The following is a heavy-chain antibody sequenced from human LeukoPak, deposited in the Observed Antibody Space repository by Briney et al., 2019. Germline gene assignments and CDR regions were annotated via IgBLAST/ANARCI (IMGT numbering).Heavy chain of an antibody. CDR3: ARDLRTLWDIVVVPAAA. D-gene: IGHD2-2*01. CDR2: IIPIFGTA. CDR1: GGTFISYA. J-gene: IGHJ5*02. V-gene: IGHV1-69*01. Sequence: SSVKVSCKASGGTFISYAISWVRQAPGQGGEWMGGIIPIFGTANYAQKFQGRVTITADESTSTAYMELSSLRSEDTAVYYCARDLRTLWDIVVVPAAAWGQGTLVTVSS.